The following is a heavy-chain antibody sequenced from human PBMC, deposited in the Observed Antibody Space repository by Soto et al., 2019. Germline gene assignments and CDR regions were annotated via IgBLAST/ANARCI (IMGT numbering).Heavy chain of an antibody. V-gene: IGHV3-74*01. Sequence: EVQLVESGGGLVQPGGSLRLSCAASGFTFSSSWMHWVRQLSGKGLVWVSRMNSGGSSTDYADSVKGRCTISRDNAKNTMYLQMNSLTAEDTAVYYCARAYISSAINWLDPLGQGTLGTVSS. J-gene: IGHJ5*02. CDR1: GFTFSSSW. D-gene: IGHD6-6*01. CDR3: ARAYISSAINWLDP. CDR2: MNSGGSST.